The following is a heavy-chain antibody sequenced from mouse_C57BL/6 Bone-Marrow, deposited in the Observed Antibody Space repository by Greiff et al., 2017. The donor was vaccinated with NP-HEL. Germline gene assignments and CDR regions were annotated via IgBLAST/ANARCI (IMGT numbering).Heavy chain of an antibody. D-gene: IGHD2-13*01. Sequence: VQLQQPGAELVMPGASVKLSCKASGYTFTSYWMHWVKQRPGQGLEWIGEIDPSDSYTNYNQKFKGKSTLTVDKSSSTAYMQLSSLTSEDSAVYYCARGDGWYFDVWGTGTTVTVSS. CDR3: ARGDGWYFDV. CDR2: IDPSDSYT. CDR1: GYTFTSYW. V-gene: IGHV1-69*01. J-gene: IGHJ1*03.